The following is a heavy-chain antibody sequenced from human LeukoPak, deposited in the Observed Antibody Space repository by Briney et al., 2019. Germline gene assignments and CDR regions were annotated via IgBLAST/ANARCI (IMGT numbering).Heavy chain of an antibody. D-gene: IGHD3-9*01. Sequence: SETLSLTCAVYGGSFSYYYWSWIRQPPGKGLEWIGYIYYSGSTYYNPSLKSRVTISVDTSKNQFSLKLSSVTAADTAVYYCARRDILTGYFDYWGQGTLVTVSS. CDR3: ARRDILTGYFDY. V-gene: IGHV4-30-4*08. CDR2: IYYSGST. J-gene: IGHJ4*02. CDR1: GGSFSYYY.